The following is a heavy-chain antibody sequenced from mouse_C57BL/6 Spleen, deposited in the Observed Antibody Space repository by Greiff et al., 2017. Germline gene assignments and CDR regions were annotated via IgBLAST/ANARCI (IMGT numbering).Heavy chain of an antibody. D-gene: IGHD3-3*01. CDR1: GYAFSSYC. CDR2: IYPGDGGT. V-gene: IGHV1-80*01. Sequence: QVQLQQSGAELVKPGASVKISCKASGYAFSSYCMNWVKQRPGKGLEWIGQIYPGDGGTNYNGKFKGKATLTADKSSSTAYMQLRSLTSEDSAVYFCSRWDINYAFDYWGQGTLVTVSS. CDR3: SRWDINYAFDY. J-gene: IGHJ4*01.